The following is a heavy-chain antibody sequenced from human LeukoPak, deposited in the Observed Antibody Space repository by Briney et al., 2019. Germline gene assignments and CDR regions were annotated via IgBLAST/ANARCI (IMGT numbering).Heavy chain of an antibody. CDR3: ARGGDYSGTERDAFDI. Sequence: SETLSLTCTVSGGSISSYYWSWIRQPAGKGLEWIGRIHTSGSTNYNPSLKSRVTMSVDTSKNQFSLKLSSVTAADTAVYYCARGGDYSGTERDAFDIWGQGTMVTVSS. V-gene: IGHV4-4*07. CDR1: GGSISSYY. D-gene: IGHD1-26*01. CDR2: IHTSGST. J-gene: IGHJ3*02.